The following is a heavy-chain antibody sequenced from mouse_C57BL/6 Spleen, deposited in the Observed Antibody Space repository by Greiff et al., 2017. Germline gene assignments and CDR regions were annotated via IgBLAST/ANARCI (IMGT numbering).Heavy chain of an antibody. CDR2: IWSAGST. J-gene: IGHJ1*03. D-gene: IGHD2-4*01. Sequence: VQLQESGPGLVAPSQSLSITCTVSGFSLTSYCVHWVRQPPGTGLEWLVVIWSAGSTTYNSAPKSSLSISKDHSKSQFFLEMNRLRTDDTAMYDCASHPYDYDGSNWYFDVWGTGTTVTVSS. CDR1: GFSLTSYC. V-gene: IGHV2-6*03. CDR3: ASHPYDYDGSNWYFDV.